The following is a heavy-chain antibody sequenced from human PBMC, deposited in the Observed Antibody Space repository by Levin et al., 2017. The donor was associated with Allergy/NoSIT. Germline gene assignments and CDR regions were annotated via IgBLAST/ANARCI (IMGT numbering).Heavy chain of an antibody. CDR2: ISSRSSNI. V-gene: IGHV3-21*01. Sequence: ASVKVSCAASGFTFSNYSMNWVRQAPGKGLEWVSSISSRSSNIYYADSVKGRFTISRDNAKNSLYLQMNSLRAEDTAVYYCARDSTAVSSDYWGQGTLVTVSS. D-gene: IGHD4-11*01. J-gene: IGHJ4*02. CDR1: GFTFSNYS. CDR3: ARDSTAVSSDY.